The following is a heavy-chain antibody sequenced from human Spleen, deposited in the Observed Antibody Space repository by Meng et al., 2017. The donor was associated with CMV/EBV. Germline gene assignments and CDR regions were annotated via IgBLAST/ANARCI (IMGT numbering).Heavy chain of an antibody. J-gene: IGHJ4*02. CDR1: GFIFTSYS. CDR2: ISSSGDHI. V-gene: IGHV3-21*01. Sequence: GAASGFIFTSYSMTWVRQAPGQGLGWVSSISSSGDHIFYADSVRGRFTISRDNAKNSLFLQMNSLRAEDTAVYYCATYCTSITCWDYWGQGTLVTVSS. D-gene: IGHD2/OR15-2a*01. CDR3: ATYCTSITCWDY.